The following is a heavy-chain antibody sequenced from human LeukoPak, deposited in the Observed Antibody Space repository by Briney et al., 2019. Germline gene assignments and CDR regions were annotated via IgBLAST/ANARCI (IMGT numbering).Heavy chain of an antibody. CDR1: GFTFSSYG. Sequence: GGSLRLSCAASGFTFSSYGMHWVRQAPGKGLEWVAFVRYDGSNKYYADSVKGRVTISRDNSKNTLYLQMNSLRVEDTAVYYCVKDHSSGLLGWGQGTLVTVSS. CDR3: VKDHSSGLLG. CDR2: VRYDGSNK. V-gene: IGHV3-30*02. J-gene: IGHJ4*02. D-gene: IGHD6-25*01.